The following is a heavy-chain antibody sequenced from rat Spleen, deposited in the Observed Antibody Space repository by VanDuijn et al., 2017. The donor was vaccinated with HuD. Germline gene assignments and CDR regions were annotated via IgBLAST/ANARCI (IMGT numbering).Heavy chain of an antibody. CDR2: INTGSGGT. CDR3: ARNYGGYSEVMDA. CDR1: GYTFTSYY. D-gene: IGHD1-11*01. Sequence: QVQLQQSGAELAKPGSSVKISCKASGYTFTSYYISWIKQTTGQGLEYIGYINTGSGGTNYNEKFKGKATLTVDKSSSTAFMQLSSLTPDDSAVYYCARNYGGYSEVMDAWGQGASVTVSS. J-gene: IGHJ4*01. V-gene: IGHV1-43*01.